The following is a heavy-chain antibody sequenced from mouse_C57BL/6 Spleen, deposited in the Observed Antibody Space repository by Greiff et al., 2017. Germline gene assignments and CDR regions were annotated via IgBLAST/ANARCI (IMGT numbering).Heavy chain of an antibody. CDR1: GYTFTSYW. J-gene: IGHJ3*01. Sequence: QVQLQQPGAELVMPGASVKLSCKASGYTFTSYWMHWVKQRPGQGLEWIGEIDPSDSYTNYNQKFKGKSTLTVDKSSSTAYMQLSSLTSANSAVYYCARYQDGSGPWFAYWGQGTLVTVSA. CDR2: IDPSDSYT. V-gene: IGHV1-69*01. D-gene: IGHD3-2*02. CDR3: ARYQDGSGPWFAY.